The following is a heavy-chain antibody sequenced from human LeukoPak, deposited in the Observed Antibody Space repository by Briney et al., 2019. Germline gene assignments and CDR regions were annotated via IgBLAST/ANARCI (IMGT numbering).Heavy chain of an antibody. Sequence: GGSLRLSCAASGFTFSSYAMHWVRQAPGKGLEWVSSLSSSSTYVYYADSVKGRFTISRDNAKNSLYLQMSSLRAEDTAVYYCARVGGSSWPYYFDYWGQGTLVTVSS. CDR3: ARVGGSSWPYYFDY. CDR1: GFTFSSYA. J-gene: IGHJ4*02. V-gene: IGHV3-21*01. CDR2: LSSSSTYV. D-gene: IGHD6-13*01.